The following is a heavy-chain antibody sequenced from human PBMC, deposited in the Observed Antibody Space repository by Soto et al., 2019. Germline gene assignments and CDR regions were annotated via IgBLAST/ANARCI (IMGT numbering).Heavy chain of an antibody. V-gene: IGHV3-23*01. CDR3: AKDLLLQPDSSSSRTSYYYSVMDV. D-gene: IGHD6-6*01. Sequence: PGGSLRLSCAAAGFTFSSYAMSWVRQAPGKGLEWVSAISGSGGSTYYADSVKGRFTISRDNSKNTLYLQMNSLRAEDTAVYYCAKDLLLQPDSSSSRTSYYYSVMDVWGQGTTVTVSS. CDR2: ISGSGGST. CDR1: GFTFSSYA. J-gene: IGHJ6*02.